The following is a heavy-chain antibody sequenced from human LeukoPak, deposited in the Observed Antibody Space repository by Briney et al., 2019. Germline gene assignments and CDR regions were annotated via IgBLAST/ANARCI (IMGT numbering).Heavy chain of an antibody. CDR1: GGSFSGYY. Sequence: KSSETLSLTCAVYGGSFSGYYWSWIRQPPGKGLEWIGEINNSGSTIYNPSLKSRVTISVDTSKNQFSLKLSSVTAADTAVYYCARHERESSGWKYFDYWGQGTLVTVSS. CDR2: INNSGST. D-gene: IGHD6-19*01. CDR3: ARHERESSGWKYFDY. J-gene: IGHJ4*02. V-gene: IGHV4-34*01.